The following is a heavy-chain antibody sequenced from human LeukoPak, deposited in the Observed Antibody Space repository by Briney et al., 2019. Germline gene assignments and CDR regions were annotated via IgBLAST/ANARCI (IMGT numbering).Heavy chain of an antibody. V-gene: IGHV3-23*01. CDR1: GFTFNTYA. CDR3: ARAGGDSATLSYFDH. CDR2: ISGGGGIV. Sequence: GGSLRLSCAASGFTFNTYAMSWVRQAREKGLEWVSTISGGGGIVYYADSVKGRFTFSRDNSKSTLYLQMNSLRADDTAVYYCARAGGDSATLSYFDHWGQGTLVTVSS. D-gene: IGHD2-21*02. J-gene: IGHJ4*02.